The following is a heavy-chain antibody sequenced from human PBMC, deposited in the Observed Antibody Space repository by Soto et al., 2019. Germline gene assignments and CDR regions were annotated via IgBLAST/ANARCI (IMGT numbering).Heavy chain of an antibody. V-gene: IGHV3-23*04. CDR2: ISVSSDNT. CDR3: AKDSDTKRGPDY. J-gene: IGHJ4*02. CDR1: GFSFSDYS. D-gene: IGHD3-10*01. Sequence: EVQLVESGGGLVFPGGSLRLTCVASGFSFSDYSMNWVRQAPGKGLEWVSGISVSSDNTFYADSVKGRFTISRDNSKSTLFLQMNSLRAEDTALYYCAKDSDTKRGPDYWGQGTLVTVSS.